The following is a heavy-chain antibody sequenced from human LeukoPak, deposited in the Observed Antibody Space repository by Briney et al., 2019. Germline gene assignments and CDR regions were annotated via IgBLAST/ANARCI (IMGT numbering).Heavy chain of an antibody. CDR1: GFTFSSYA. Sequence: PGGSLRLSCAASGFTFSSYAMSWVRQAPGKGLEWVSAISGSGGTTYYAGSVRGRFTISRDNSKNTLYLQMSSLRAEDTAVYYCAKDRGRYYDSSGYYWGYYFDSWGQGILVTVST. J-gene: IGHJ4*02. D-gene: IGHD3-22*01. CDR3: AKDRGRYYDSSGYYWGYYFDS. V-gene: IGHV3-23*01. CDR2: ISGSGGTT.